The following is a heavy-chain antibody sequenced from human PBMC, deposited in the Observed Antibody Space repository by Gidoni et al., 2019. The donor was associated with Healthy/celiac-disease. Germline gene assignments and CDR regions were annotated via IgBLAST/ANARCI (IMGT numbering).Heavy chain of an antibody. D-gene: IGHD3-22*01. Sequence: LQAPGQGLEWMGGIIPIFGTANYAQKFQGRVTITADESTSTAYMELSSLRSEDTAVYYCARDTYYYDSSGYYFPWWGQGTLVTVSS. J-gene: IGHJ4*02. V-gene: IGHV1-69*19. CDR2: IIPIFGTA. CDR3: ARDTYYYDSSGYYFPW.